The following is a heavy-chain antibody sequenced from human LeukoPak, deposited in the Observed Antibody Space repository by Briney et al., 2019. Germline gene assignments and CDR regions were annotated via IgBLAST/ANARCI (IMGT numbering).Heavy chain of an antibody. V-gene: IGHV3-7*01. CDR2: IKQDGSEK. Sequence: GGSLRLSCAASGFIFSTYWMTWVRQAPGKGLEWVATIKQDGSEKYYVDSVKGRFTISRDNAKNSLYLQMNSLRAEDTAVYYCARSLVDYWGQGTLVTVSS. J-gene: IGHJ4*02. CDR3: ARSLVDY. CDR1: GFIFSTYW.